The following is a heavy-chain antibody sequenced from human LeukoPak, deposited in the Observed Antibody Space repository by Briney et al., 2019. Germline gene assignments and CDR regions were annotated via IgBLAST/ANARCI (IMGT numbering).Heavy chain of an antibody. CDR1: GFTFSSYW. D-gene: IGHD6-13*01. Sequence: PGGSLGLSCAASGFTFSSYWMSWVRQAPGKGLEWVANIKQDGSEKYYVDSVKGRFTISRDNAKNSLYLQMNSLRAEDTAVYYCARDEGIAAAGTPFDYWGQGTLVTVSS. J-gene: IGHJ4*02. CDR2: IKQDGSEK. CDR3: ARDEGIAAAGTPFDY. V-gene: IGHV3-7*01.